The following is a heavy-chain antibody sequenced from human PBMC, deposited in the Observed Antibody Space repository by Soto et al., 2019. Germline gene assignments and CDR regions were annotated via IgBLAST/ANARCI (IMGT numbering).Heavy chain of an antibody. CDR2: IHSSGST. CDR3: ASSKYDVVAGSVWFDP. D-gene: IGHD2-21*01. V-gene: IGHV4-31*03. J-gene: IGHJ5*02. Sequence: SETLSLTCTVSGGSISTYGYYWSWIRQHPGKGLEWIGYIHSSGSTYYNPSLKSRVTISVDTSKNQFSLNLNSVTAADTAVYFCASSKYDVVAGSVWFDPWGQGTLVTVSS. CDR1: GGSISTYGYY.